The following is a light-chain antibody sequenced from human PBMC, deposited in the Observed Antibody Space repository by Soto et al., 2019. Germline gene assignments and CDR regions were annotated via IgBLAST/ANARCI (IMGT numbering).Light chain of an antibody. CDR1: SSDVGGYNY. Sequence: QSALTQPASVSGSPGQSITISCTGSSSDVGGYNYVSWYQQHPGKSPKLMIYDVTNRPSGVSNRFSGSKSGNTASLTISGLQAEDEADYYCCSYTSSGTVLFGGGTKLTVL. CDR3: CSYTSSGTVL. CDR2: DVT. V-gene: IGLV2-14*03. J-gene: IGLJ2*01.